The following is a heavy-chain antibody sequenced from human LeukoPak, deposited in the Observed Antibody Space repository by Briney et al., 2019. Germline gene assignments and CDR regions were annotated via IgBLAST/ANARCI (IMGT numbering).Heavy chain of an antibody. CDR2: IRSKTYGGTT. J-gene: IGHJ4*02. CDR1: GFTFGDYA. D-gene: IGHD6-13*01. Sequence: GRSLRLSCTAPGFTFGDYAMSWFRQAPGQGLEWVGFIRSKTYGGTTGYAASVKDTFTISRDDSKSVVYLQMNSLKTEDTAFYYCTRGVGQQLIPPDYWGQGTLVTVSS. V-gene: IGHV3-49*03. CDR3: TRGVGQQLIPPDY.